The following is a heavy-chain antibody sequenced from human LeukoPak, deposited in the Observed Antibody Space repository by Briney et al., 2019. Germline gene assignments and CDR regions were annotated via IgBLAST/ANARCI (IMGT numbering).Heavy chain of an antibody. CDR2: ISAYNGNT. CDR3: ARDGPDFWSGYPNPYYYYYMVV. Sequence: APVTVSCKASGYTFTSYGISWVRQAPGQGLEWMGWISAYNGNTNYAQKLQGRVTMTTDTSTSTAYMELRSLRSDDTAVYYCARDGPDFWSGYPNPYYYYYMVVWGKGTTVTVSS. J-gene: IGHJ6*03. D-gene: IGHD3-3*01. V-gene: IGHV1-18*01. CDR1: GYTFTSYG.